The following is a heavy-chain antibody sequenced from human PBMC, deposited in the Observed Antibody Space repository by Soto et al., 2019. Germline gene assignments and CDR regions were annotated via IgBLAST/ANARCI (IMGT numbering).Heavy chain of an antibody. J-gene: IGHJ4*02. V-gene: IGHV4-34*01. Sequence: KSSETLSLTCAVYGGSFSGYYWSWIRQPPGKGLEWIGEINHSGSTNYNPSLKSRVTISVDTSKNQFSLKLSSVTAADTAVYYCARSYCTNGVCYWFRPGYFDYWGQGTLVTVSS. CDR2: INHSGST. CDR3: ARSYCTNGVCYWFRPGYFDY. D-gene: IGHD2-8*01. CDR1: GGSFSGYY.